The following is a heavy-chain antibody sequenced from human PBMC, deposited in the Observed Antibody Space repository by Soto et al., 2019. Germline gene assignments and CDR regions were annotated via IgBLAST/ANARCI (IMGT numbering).Heavy chain of an antibody. CDR1: GFTFSSYG. CDR3: AKDQNTRVPGSYMDF. D-gene: IGHD1-26*01. J-gene: IGHJ6*03. V-gene: IGHV3-30*18. CDR2: ISYDGSNK. Sequence: GGSLRLSCAASGFTFSSYGMHWVRQAPGKGLEWVAVISYDGSNKYYADSVKGRFTISRDNSKNTLYLQMNSLRAEDTAVYYCAKDQNTRVPGSYMDFRGKGTTVTVFS.